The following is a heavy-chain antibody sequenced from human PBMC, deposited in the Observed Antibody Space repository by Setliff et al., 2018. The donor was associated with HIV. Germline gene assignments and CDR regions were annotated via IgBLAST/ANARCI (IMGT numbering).Heavy chain of an antibody. V-gene: IGHV3-15*01. CDR3: ARGGRGWYMDC. CDR1: GFTFSDYY. CDR2: IKSKTDGGTT. Sequence: GGSLRLSCAASGFTFSDYYMSWIRQAPGKGLEWVGHIKSKTDGGTTDYAAPVKGRFTILRDDSKNTLYLQMNSLKTEDTALYYCARGGRGWYMDCWGQGTLVTVS. D-gene: IGHD6-19*01. J-gene: IGHJ4*02.